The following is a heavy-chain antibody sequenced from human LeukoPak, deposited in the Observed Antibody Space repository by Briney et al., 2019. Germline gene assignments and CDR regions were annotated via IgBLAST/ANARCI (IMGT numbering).Heavy chain of an antibody. Sequence: PGGSLRLSCAASGFTFSSYWMSWVRQAPGKGLEWVANIKQDGSEKYYVDSVKGRFTISRDNAKNSLYLQMNSLRAEDTAVYYCASKLLWFGELSDDAFDIWGQGTMVTVSS. CDR2: IKQDGSEK. V-gene: IGHV3-7*03. D-gene: IGHD3-10*01. J-gene: IGHJ3*02. CDR1: GFTFSSYW. CDR3: ASKLLWFGELSDDAFDI.